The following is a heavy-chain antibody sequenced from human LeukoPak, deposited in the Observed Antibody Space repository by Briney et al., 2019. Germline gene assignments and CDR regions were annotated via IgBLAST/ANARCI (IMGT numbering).Heavy chain of an antibody. J-gene: IGHJ4*02. CDR1: GGSISSGGYY. Sequence: PSQTLSLTCTVSGGSISSGGYYWSWIRQHPGKGLEWIGYIYYSGSTYYNPSLKSRVTISVDTSKNQFSLKLSSVTAADTAVYYCARGRDGYNADDYWGQGTLVTVSS. CDR3: ARGRDGYNADDY. D-gene: IGHD5-24*01. V-gene: IGHV4-31*03. CDR2: IYYSGST.